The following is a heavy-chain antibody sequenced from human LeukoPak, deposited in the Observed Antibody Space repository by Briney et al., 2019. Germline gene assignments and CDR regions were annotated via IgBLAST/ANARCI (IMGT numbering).Heavy chain of an antibody. CDR2: LHTSGST. J-gene: IGHJ3*02. CDR3: ASQYRSYAFDI. Sequence: PSETLSLTCTVSGGSTINYYWSWIRQPAGKGLEWIGRLHTSGSTNYNPSLKNRVTMSVDTSKNRFSLNLSSVTAADTAVYYCASQYRSYAFDIWGQGTMVTVSS. V-gene: IGHV4-4*07. D-gene: IGHD6-19*01. CDR1: GGSTINYY.